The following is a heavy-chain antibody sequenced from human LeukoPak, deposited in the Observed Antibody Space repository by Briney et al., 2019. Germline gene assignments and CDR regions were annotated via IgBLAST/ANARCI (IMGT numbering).Heavy chain of an antibody. CDR1: GGSISTYY. V-gene: IGHV4-59*08. CDR3: ARLASGSYGPLTPFDY. CDR2: IYYSGST. J-gene: IGHJ4*02. Sequence: SEPLSLTCTVSGGSISTYYWSWIRQPPGKGLEWIGDIYYSGSTNYNPSLKSRVTISVDTSKNQFSLRLSSVTAADTAVYYSARLASGSYGPLTPFDYWGQGTLVTVSS. D-gene: IGHD1-26*01.